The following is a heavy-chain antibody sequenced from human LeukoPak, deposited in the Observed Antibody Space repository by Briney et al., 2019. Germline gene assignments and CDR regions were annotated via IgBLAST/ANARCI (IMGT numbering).Heavy chain of an antibody. Sequence: PGGSLRLSCAASGFTFSSYEMNWVRQAPGKGLEWVSYISSSGSTIYYADSVKGRFTISRDNAKNSLYLQMNSLRAEDTALYYCARGEDYFDYWGQGTLVTVTS. CDR2: ISSSGSTI. D-gene: IGHD1-26*01. CDR3: ARGEDYFDY. V-gene: IGHV3-48*03. J-gene: IGHJ4*02. CDR1: GFTFSSYE.